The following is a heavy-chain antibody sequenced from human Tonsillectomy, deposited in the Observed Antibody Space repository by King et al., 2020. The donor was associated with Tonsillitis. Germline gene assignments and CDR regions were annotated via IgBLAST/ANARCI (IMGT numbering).Heavy chain of an antibody. V-gene: IGHV1-46*01. J-gene: IGHJ4*02. CDR2: INPSGGST. CDR3: ARVLYSSRSSSYYFDY. CDR1: GYTFTSYY. Sequence: QLVQSGAEVKKPGASVKVSCKASGYTFTSYYMHWVRQAPGQGLEWMGIINPSGGSTSYAQKFQGRVTMTRDTSTSTVYMELSSLRAEDTAVYYCARVLYSSRSSSYYFDYWGQGTLVTVSS. D-gene: IGHD6-19*01.